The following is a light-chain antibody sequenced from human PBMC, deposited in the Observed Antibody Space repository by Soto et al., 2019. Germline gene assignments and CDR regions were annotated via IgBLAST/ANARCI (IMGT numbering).Light chain of an antibody. CDR3: QLYGSSAWT. CDR2: GAS. Sequence: EIVLTQSPGTLSLSPGERATLSCRASQSVSSSYLAWYQQKPGQAPRLLIYGASSRASGVPDRFSGSGSGTDFTLTFSRLEPEDFTVYYCQLYGSSAWTFGQGSKVEI. CDR1: QSVSSSY. J-gene: IGKJ1*01. V-gene: IGKV3-20*01.